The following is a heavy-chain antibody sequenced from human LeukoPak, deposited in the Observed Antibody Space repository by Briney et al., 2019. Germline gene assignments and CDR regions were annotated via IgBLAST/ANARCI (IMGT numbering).Heavy chain of an antibody. J-gene: IGHJ4*02. CDR3: AKRYSGSSGLYNFDY. CDR1: GFTFSSYA. V-gene: IGHV3-23*01. Sequence: GGSLRLTCAASGFTFSSYAMTWVRQPPGKGLEGVSSITGNTGNTYYADSVKGRFTISRDNSKNTLYLQMNSLRAEDTAVYYCAKRYSGSSGLYNFDYWGQGTLVTVSS. D-gene: IGHD1-26*01. CDR2: ITGNTGNT.